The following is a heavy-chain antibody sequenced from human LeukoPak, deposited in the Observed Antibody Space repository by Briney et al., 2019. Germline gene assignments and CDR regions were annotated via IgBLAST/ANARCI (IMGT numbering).Heavy chain of an antibody. CDR2: INSDGSST. V-gene: IGHV3-74*01. J-gene: IGHJ4*02. Sequence: GGSLRLSCAASGFTFSSYWMHLVRQAPGKGLVWVSRINSDGSSTSYADSVKGRFTISRDNAKNTLYLQMNSLRAEDTAVYYCARDTNGGLLWFGESQLDYWGQGTLVTVSS. CDR1: GFTFSSYW. CDR3: ARDTNGGLLWFGESQLDY. D-gene: IGHD3-10*01.